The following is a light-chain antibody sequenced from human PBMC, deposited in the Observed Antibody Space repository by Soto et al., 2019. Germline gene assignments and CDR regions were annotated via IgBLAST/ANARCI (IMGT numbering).Light chain of an antibody. CDR3: HKYESFWT. Sequence: DIVMTQSPPILSSSVGERVTITCRASQNVSTNMLVWYQQHPGHATRLLFDGASSRAAGIPDRFSGSGSWTDFTLAIRSLEPDTFAGYQCHKYESFWTFGQGTKVDIK. J-gene: IGKJ1*01. CDR1: QNVSTNM. CDR2: GAS. V-gene: IGKV3-20*01.